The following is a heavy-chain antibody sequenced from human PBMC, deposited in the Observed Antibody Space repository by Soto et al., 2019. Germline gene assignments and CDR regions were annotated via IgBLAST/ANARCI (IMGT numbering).Heavy chain of an antibody. V-gene: IGHV4-30-2*01. J-gene: IGHJ4*02. D-gene: IGHD3-9*01. CDR3: ARDSLTGYYFDY. CDR1: GGSISSGGYS. Sequence: QLQLQESGSGLVKPSQTLSLTCAVSGGSISSGGYSWNWIRQPPGKGLEWIGYIYHSGGTYYNPSLTSRVAISVDKSKNQFSLKLSSVTAADPAVYYCARDSLTGYYFDYWGQGMLVTVSS. CDR2: IYHSGGT.